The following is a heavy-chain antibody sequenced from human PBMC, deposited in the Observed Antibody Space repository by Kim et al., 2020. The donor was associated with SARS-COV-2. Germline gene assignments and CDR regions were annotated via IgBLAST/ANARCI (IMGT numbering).Heavy chain of an antibody. CDR3: ARYGDYEGYYFDY. J-gene: IGHJ4*02. D-gene: IGHD4-17*01. CDR2: IIPIFGTA. Sequence: SVKVSCKASGGTFSSYAISWVRQAPGQGLEWMGGIIPIFGTANYAQKFQGRVTITADESTSTAYMELSSLRSEDTAVYYCARYGDYEGYYFDYWGQGTLVTVSS. CDR1: GGTFSSYA. V-gene: IGHV1-69*13.